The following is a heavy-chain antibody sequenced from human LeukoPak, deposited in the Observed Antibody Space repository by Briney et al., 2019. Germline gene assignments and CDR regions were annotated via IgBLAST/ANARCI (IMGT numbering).Heavy chain of an antibody. D-gene: IGHD6-19*01. CDR2: INPNSGGT. Sequence: ASVKVSCKASGYTFTGYYIHWVRQAPGQGLEWMGWINPNSGGTNYAQKFQGRVTMTRDTSISTAYMELSRLRSDDTAVYYCARDLQWLVPYNWFDPWGQGTLVTVSS. CDR3: ARDLQWLVPYNWFDP. V-gene: IGHV1-2*02. J-gene: IGHJ5*02. CDR1: GYTFTGYY.